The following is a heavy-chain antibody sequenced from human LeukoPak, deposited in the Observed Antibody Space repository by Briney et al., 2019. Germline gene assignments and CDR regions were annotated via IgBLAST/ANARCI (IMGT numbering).Heavy chain of an antibody. V-gene: IGHV3-33*06. J-gene: IGHJ6*03. CDR3: AKDGDRGEYYYYYYMDV. Sequence: GGSLRLSCAASGFTFSSYGMRWVRQAPGKGLEGVAGIWYDGSNKYYVDFVKGRFTISRDDSKNTLYLQMNSLRAEDTAVNYCAKDGDRGEYYYYYYMDVWGKGTTVTVSS. CDR1: GFTFSSYG. CDR2: IWYDGSNK. D-gene: IGHD3-10*01.